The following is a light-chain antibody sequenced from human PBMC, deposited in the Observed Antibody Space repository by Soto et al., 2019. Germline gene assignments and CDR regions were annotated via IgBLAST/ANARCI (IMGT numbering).Light chain of an antibody. V-gene: IGLV1-44*01. Sequence: QSVLTQPPSASGTPGQRITISCSGSRSNIGSHVVYWYQQLAGTAPKLLMYNNNQRPSGVPDRLSGSKSGTSASLVISGLQSEDEADYYCAVWDDSLDGWVFGGGTKVTVL. J-gene: IGLJ3*02. CDR1: RSNIGSHV. CDR2: NNN. CDR3: AVWDDSLDGWV.